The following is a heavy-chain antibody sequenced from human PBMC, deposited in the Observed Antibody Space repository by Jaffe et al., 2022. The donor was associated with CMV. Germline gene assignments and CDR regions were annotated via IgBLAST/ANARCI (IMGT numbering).Heavy chain of an antibody. V-gene: IGHV4-59*01. CDR1: GGSISSYY. D-gene: IGHD2-21*02. Sequence: QVQLQESGPGLVKPSETLSLTCTVSGGSISSYYWSWIRQPPGKGLEWIGYIYYSGSTNYNPSLKSRVTISVDTSKNQFSLKLSSVTAADTAVYYCARVLCGGDCNRAHRLFDPWGQGTLVTVSS. J-gene: IGHJ5*02. CDR2: IYYSGST. CDR3: ARVLCGGDCNRAHRLFDP.